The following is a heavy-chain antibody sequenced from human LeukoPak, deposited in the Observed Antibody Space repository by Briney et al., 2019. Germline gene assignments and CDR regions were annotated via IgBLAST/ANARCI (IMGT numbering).Heavy chain of an antibody. CDR3: AKARRVLDTFDY. D-gene: IGHD5-18*01. Sequence: GGSLRLSCAASGFSFGSYAMSWVRQAAGKGLEWVSAISGSGGSTYYADSVKGRFTISRDNSKNTLYLQMNSLRAEDTAVYYCAKARRVLDTFDYWGQGTLVTVSS. V-gene: IGHV3-23*01. J-gene: IGHJ4*02. CDR2: ISGSGGST. CDR1: GFSFGSYA.